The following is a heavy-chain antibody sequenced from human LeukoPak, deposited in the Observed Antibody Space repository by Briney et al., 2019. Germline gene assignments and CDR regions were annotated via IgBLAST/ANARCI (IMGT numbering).Heavy chain of an antibody. CDR3: ASGPGEDAFDI. J-gene: IGHJ3*02. Sequence: GGSLRLSCAASGFTFSSYAMSWVRQAPGKGLEWVANIKQDGSEKYYVDSVKGRFTISRDNAKNSLYLQMNSLRAEDTAVYYCASGPGEDAFDIWGQGTMVTVSS. CDR1: GFTFSSYA. D-gene: IGHD3-16*01. CDR2: IKQDGSEK. V-gene: IGHV3-7*01.